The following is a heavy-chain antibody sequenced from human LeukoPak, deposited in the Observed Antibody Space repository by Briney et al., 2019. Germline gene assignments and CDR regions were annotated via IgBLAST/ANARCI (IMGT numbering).Heavy chain of an antibody. J-gene: IGHJ4*02. CDR1: GFTFSSYW. CDR3: AREAYCTNGVCYFDY. D-gene: IGHD2-8*01. V-gene: IGHV3-74*01. CDR2: INSDGSST. Sequence: PGGSLRLSCAAPGFTFSSYWMHWVRQAPGEGLVWVSHINSDGSSTSYADSVKGRFTISRDNAKNSLYLQMNSLRAEDTAVYYCAREAYCTNGVCYFDYWGQGTLVTVSS.